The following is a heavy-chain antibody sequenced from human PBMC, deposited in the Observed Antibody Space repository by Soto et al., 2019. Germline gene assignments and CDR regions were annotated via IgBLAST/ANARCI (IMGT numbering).Heavy chain of an antibody. D-gene: IGHD3-3*01. CDR2: IYYSGST. V-gene: IGHV4-59*01. Sequence: PSETLSLTCTVSGGSISSYYWTWIRQPPGKGLEWIGYIYYSGSTNHNPSLKSRVTISVDTSKNQFSLKLSSVTAADTAVYYCARVNDFWTGYYSTNWFDPSGQGTLVTVSS. CDR3: ARVNDFWTGYYSTNWFDP. CDR1: GGSISSYY. J-gene: IGHJ5*02.